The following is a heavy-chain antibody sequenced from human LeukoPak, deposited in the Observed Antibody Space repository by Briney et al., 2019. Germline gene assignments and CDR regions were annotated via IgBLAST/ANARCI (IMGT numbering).Heavy chain of an antibody. CDR2: ISDSRSST. D-gene: IGHD2-8*01. Sequence: GGSLRLSXAASGFTFNNYAMSWVRQAPGKGLEWVSAISDSRSSTYYADSIKGRFTISRDNSKNTLYLRMNSLRAEDTAVYYCAKAGGVGYYFDYWGQGTLVTVSS. V-gene: IGHV3-23*01. CDR1: GFTFNNYA. J-gene: IGHJ4*02. CDR3: AKAGGVGYYFDY.